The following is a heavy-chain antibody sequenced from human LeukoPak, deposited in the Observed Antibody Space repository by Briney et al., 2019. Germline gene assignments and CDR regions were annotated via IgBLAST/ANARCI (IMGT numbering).Heavy chain of an antibody. CDR3: VYGRGYSGYGALNWFDP. CDR2: IIPNFGTA. D-gene: IGHD5-12*01. J-gene: IGHJ5*02. Sequence: SVKVSCKASGGTFSSYAISWVRQAPGQGLEWMGGIIPNFGTANYAQKFQGRVTITADESTSTAYMELSSLRSEDTTVYYCVYGRGYSGYGALNWFDPWGQGTLVTVSS. CDR1: GGTFSSYA. V-gene: IGHV1-69*13.